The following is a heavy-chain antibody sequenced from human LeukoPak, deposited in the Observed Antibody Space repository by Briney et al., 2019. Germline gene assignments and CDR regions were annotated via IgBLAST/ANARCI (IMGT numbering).Heavy chain of an antibody. CDR3: ASPGQYSSGSNDAFDI. V-gene: IGHV1-18*01. CDR1: GYTFTSYG. D-gene: IGHD6-19*01. Sequence: GASVKVSCKASGYTFTSYGISWVRQAPGQGLEWMGWISAYNGNTNYAQKLQGRVTMTTDTSTSTAYMELRSLRSDDTVVYYCASPGQYSSGSNDAFDIWGQGTMVTVSS. J-gene: IGHJ3*02. CDR2: ISAYNGNT.